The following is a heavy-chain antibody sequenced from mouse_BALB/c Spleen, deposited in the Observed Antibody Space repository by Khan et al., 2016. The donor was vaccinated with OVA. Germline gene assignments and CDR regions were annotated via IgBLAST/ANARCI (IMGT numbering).Heavy chain of an antibody. CDR2: ILPGSLSI. CDR3: ARGGYGGFAY. V-gene: IGHV1-9*01. Sequence: QVQLKLSGADLMKPGASVKISCKAIGYTFSSYWIEWVKQRPGHGLEWIGDILPGSLSINYNEKFKDKATFSANTSSNTAYMQLSSLTSEDSAVYHCARGGYGGFAYWGQGTLVTVSA. D-gene: IGHD2-2*01. CDR1: GYTFSSYW. J-gene: IGHJ3*01.